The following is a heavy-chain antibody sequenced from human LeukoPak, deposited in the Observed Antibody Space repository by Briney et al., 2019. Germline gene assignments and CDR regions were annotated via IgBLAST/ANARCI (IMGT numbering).Heavy chain of an antibody. V-gene: IGHV1-8*01. CDR2: KNPNSGNT. J-gene: IGHJ4*02. CDR1: GYTFTSYD. Sequence: GASVKVSCKASGYTFTSYDINWVRQATCQGLEWMGWKNPNSGNTGYAQKFQGRVTMTRNTSISTAYMELSSLRSEDTAVYYCARAPEIDSSGSYTDYWGQGTLVTVSS. CDR3: ARAPEIDSSGSYTDY. D-gene: IGHD3-22*01.